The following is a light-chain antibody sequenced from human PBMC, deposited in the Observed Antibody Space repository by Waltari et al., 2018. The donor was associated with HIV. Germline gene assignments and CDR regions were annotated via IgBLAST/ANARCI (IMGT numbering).Light chain of an antibody. CDR3: ETWDSSLSAVL. Sequence: QSVLTQPPSVSAAPGQKVTISCSGSTSNIGNKYVSWYRQLPGTAPKLLIYENNKRPSGIPDRVSGSKSGTSATLDITGLQTGDEADYYCETWDSSLSAVLFGGGTKVTVL. V-gene: IGLV1-51*01. CDR1: TSNIGNKY. CDR2: ENN. J-gene: IGLJ2*01.